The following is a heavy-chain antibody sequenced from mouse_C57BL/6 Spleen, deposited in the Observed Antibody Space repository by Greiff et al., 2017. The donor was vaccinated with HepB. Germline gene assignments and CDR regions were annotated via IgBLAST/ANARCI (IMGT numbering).Heavy chain of an antibody. Sequence: VQLQQSGAELARPGASVKLSCKASGYTFTSYGISWVKQRTGQGLEWIGEIYPRSGNTYYNEKFKGKATLTADKSSSTADMELRSLTSEDSAGYFCARGGGSAWFAYWGQGTLVTVSA. CDR2: IYPRSGNT. V-gene: IGHV1-81*01. J-gene: IGHJ3*01. CDR3: ARGGGSAWFAY. CDR1: GYTFTSYG.